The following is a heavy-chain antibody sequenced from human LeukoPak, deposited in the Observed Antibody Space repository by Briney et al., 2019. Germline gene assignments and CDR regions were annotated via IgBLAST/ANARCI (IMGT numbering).Heavy chain of an antibody. CDR2: LYYSGNT. CDR3: ARDRGKSGYDPFNFDY. D-gene: IGHD5-12*01. Sequence: SETLSLTCTVSGGSISSSAFYWGWIRQPPGKGLEWIGSLYYSGNTYYNPSLKSRVTISVDTSKNQFSLNLTSVTAADTAVYYCARDRGKSGYDPFNFDYWGQGTLVTVSS. J-gene: IGHJ4*02. CDR1: GGSISSSAFY. V-gene: IGHV4-39*02.